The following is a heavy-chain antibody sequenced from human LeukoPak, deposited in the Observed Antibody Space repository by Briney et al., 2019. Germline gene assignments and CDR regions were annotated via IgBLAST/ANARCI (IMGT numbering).Heavy chain of an antibody. CDR2: INSDGSST. V-gene: IGHV3-74*01. Sequence: GGSLRLSCAASGFTFSSYWMHWVRQAPGKGLVWVSRINSDGSSTGYADSVKGRFTISRDNAKNTLYLQINSLRAEDTAVYYCGRGRPGGFDIWGQGTMVTVSS. J-gene: IGHJ3*02. CDR1: GFTFSSYW. CDR3: GRGRPGGFDI. D-gene: IGHD2-15*01.